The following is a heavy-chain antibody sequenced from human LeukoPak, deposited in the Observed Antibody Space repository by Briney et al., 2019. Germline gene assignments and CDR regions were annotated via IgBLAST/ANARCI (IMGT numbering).Heavy chain of an antibody. CDR1: GFTFSSYS. J-gene: IGHJ4*02. D-gene: IGHD3-22*01. V-gene: IGHV3-21*04. Sequence: GGSLRLSCAASGFTFSSYSMNWVRQAPGKGLEWVSSISSSSSYIYYADSVKGRFTISRDNAKNSLYLQMNSLRAEDTAVYYCAEPEGGYYDIRPDWGQGTLVTVSS. CDR3: AEPEGGYYDIRPD. CDR2: ISSSSSYI.